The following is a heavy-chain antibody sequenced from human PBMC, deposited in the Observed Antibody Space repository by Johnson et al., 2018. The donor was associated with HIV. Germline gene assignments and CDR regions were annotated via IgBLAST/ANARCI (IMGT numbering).Heavy chain of an antibody. Sequence: EVQLVESGGGLVKPGGSLRLSCAASGFTFSDYYMSWVRQAPGKGLEWVANIKQGGSEKYYVDSVKGRFTISRDNAKNSLYLQMNSLRAEDTAMYYCAKERQLVRSFDIWGPGTLVTVSS. CDR1: GFTFSDYY. CDR2: IKQGGSEK. J-gene: IGHJ3*02. V-gene: IGHV3-7*01. D-gene: IGHD6-6*01. CDR3: AKERQLVRSFDI.